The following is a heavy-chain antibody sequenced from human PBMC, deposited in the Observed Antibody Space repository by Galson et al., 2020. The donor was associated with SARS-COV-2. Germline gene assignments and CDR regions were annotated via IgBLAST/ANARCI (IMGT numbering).Heavy chain of an antibody. CDR2: IYTGGST. Sequence: GGSLRLSCAASGFTFSSNYMSWVRPAPGKGLEWVSVIYTGGSTYYADSVKGRFTISRDNSKHTLYLQMNSLRAEDTAVYYCARGGLGYCSGGSCYTVAWYFELWGRGTLVTVSS. D-gene: IGHD2-15*01. CDR1: GFTFSSNY. V-gene: IGHV3-53*01. J-gene: IGHJ2*01. CDR3: ARGGLGYCSGGSCYTVAWYFEL.